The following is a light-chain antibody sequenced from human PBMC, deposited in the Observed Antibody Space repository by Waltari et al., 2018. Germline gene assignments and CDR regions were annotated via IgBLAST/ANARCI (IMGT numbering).Light chain of an antibody. CDR3: QQYNNWPRT. CDR2: KAS. CDR1: QNIIRY. V-gene: IGKV1-5*03. Sequence: DIQMTQSPSTLSASVGDRVTITCRASQNIIRYLAWYQQKPGRAPKLLIYKASSLESGVPSRFSGSGSGTEFTLTISSLEPDDFAVYYCQQYNNWPRTFGQGTKVEIK. J-gene: IGKJ1*01.